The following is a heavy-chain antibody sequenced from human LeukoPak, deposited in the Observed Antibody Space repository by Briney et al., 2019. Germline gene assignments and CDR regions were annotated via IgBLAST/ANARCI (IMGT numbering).Heavy chain of an antibody. CDR1: GGSISSYY. D-gene: IGHD6-6*01. CDR2: IYYSGST. CDR3: AREQLVRHYYYYYMDV. J-gene: IGHJ6*03. Sequence: SETLSLTCTVSGGSISSYYWSWIRQPPGKGLEWIGYIYYSGSTNYNPSLKSRVTISVDTSKNQFSLKLSSVTAADTAVYYCAREQLVRHYYYYYMDVWGKGTTVTVSS. V-gene: IGHV4-59*12.